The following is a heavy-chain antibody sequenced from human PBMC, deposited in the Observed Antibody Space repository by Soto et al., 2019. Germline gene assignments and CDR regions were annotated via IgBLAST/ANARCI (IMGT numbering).Heavy chain of an antibody. CDR1: GYTFTNFG. D-gene: IGHD4-17*01. J-gene: IGHJ5*02. V-gene: IGHV1-18*04. Sequence: QVQLVQSGAEVKKPGASVKVSCKASGYTFTNFGINWVRQAPGQGLEWMGWISTYNGNTNYAPKLHGRVTMTTDTSTTTAYMELRSLRSDDTAVYYCARVPTPTHGDSDKNNWFDPLGQGTLVTVSS. CDR2: ISTYNGNT. CDR3: ARVPTPTHGDSDKNNWFDP.